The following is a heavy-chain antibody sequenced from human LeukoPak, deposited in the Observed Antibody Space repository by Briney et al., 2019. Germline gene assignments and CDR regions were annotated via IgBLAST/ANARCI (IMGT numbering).Heavy chain of an antibody. CDR3: ARLWEGASSSYGEYYFDY. CDR2: IYYSGST. CDR1: GGSISSSSYY. J-gene: IGHJ4*02. Sequence: SETLSLTCAVFGGSISSSSYYWSWLRQPPGKGLEWIGYIYYSGSTNYNPSLKSRVTISVDTSKNQFPLKLSSVTAADTAVYYCARLWEGASSSYGEYYFDYWGQGTLVTVSS. V-gene: IGHV4-61*05. D-gene: IGHD6-13*01.